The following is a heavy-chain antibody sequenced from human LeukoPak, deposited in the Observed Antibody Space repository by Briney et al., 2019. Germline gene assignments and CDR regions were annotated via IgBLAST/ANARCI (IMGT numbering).Heavy chain of an antibody. V-gene: IGHV3-48*02. Sequence: GGSLRLSCAASGFIVSGDFMTWVRQAPGKGPEWVSYISGSSRTIYYADSVKGRFTISRDNAKNSLYLQMNSLRDEDTAVYYCARNEWADYWGQGTLVTVSS. CDR1: GFIVSGDF. J-gene: IGHJ4*02. D-gene: IGHD1-26*01. CDR2: ISGSSRTI. CDR3: ARNEWADY.